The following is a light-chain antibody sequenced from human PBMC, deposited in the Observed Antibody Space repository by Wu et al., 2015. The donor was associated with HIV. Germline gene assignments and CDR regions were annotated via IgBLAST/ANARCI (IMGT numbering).Light chain of an antibody. J-gene: IGKJ3*01. CDR2: GAS. Sequence: DIQMTQSPSSLSASVGDRVTITCRASQFIWTFLNWYQQKPGQAPKVLIYGASNLQNGVPARFSGGGSGTDFTLTINGLETEDFATYYCQQFYNYPRTFGPGTKVEIK. V-gene: IGKV1-39*01. CDR1: QFIWTF. CDR3: QQFYNYPRT.